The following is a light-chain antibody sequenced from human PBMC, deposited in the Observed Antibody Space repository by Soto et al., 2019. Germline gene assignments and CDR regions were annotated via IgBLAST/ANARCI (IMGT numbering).Light chain of an antibody. V-gene: IGKV3-15*01. CDR2: GAS. J-gene: IGKJ4*01. CDR3: QQNYSTPLT. Sequence: EVVMTQSPAILSLSPGERAILSCRASQSVSNNLAWYQQKPGQAPRLLIYGASTMATGIPGRFGARGSGTEFTLTISSLQSKNFATYYCQQNYSTPLTYGGGTKVDIK. CDR1: QSVSNN.